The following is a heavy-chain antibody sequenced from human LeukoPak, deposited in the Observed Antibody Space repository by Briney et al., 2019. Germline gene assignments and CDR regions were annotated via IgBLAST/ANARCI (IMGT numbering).Heavy chain of an antibody. D-gene: IGHD3/OR15-3a*01. J-gene: IGHJ4*02. Sequence: SETLSLTCTVSGVSISSSYSYWGWIRQPPGMGLEWIGSIYYTGNTYYNASLNRQVSISIDTSKNQFSLQLTTVTAADTAVYYCARQTGSGLFILPGGQGTLVTVSS. CDR3: ARQTGSGLFILP. CDR2: IYYTGNT. V-gene: IGHV4-39*01. CDR1: GVSISSSYSY.